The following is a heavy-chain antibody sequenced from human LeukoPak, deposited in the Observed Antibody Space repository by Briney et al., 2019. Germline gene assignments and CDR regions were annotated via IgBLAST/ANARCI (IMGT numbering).Heavy chain of an antibody. D-gene: IGHD3-22*01. CDR1: GYSISSGYY. CDR2: IYHSGST. V-gene: IGHV4-38-2*02. J-gene: IGHJ4*02. Sequence: SETLSLTCTVSGYSISSGYYWGWIRQPPGKGLEWIGSIYHSGSTYYNPSLKSRVAISVDTSKNQFSLKLSSVTAADTAVYYCARDTCVHYYDSSGPVDYWGQGTLVTVSS. CDR3: ARDTCVHYYDSSGPVDY.